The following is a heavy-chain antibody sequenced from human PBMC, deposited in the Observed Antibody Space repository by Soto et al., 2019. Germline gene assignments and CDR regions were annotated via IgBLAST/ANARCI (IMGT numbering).Heavy chain of an antibody. CDR1: GGSISSGGYY. D-gene: IGHD3-22*01. J-gene: IGHJ4*02. Sequence: QVQLQESGPGLVKPSQTLSLTCTVSGGSISSGGYYWSWIRQHPGKGLEWIGYIYYSGSTYYNPSLKSRVTIAVDTSKNQFSLKLSSVTAADTAVYYCARTLYDSSGSRIGPVGYWGQGTLVTVSS. CDR3: ARTLYDSSGSRIGPVGY. CDR2: IYYSGST. V-gene: IGHV4-31*03.